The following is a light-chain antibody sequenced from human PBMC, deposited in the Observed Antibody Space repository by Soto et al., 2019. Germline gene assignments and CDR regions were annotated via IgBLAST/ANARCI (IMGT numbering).Light chain of an antibody. Sequence: QLVLTQPPSASGTPGQRVTISCSGSSFNIGSNYVYWYQQLPGTAPKLLIYRNNQRPSGVPDRFSGSKSGTSASLAISGLRSEDEADYYCAAWDDSLSGPVVFGGGTKVTV. CDR1: SFNIGSNY. V-gene: IGLV1-47*01. CDR3: AAWDDSLSGPVV. J-gene: IGLJ2*01. CDR2: RNN.